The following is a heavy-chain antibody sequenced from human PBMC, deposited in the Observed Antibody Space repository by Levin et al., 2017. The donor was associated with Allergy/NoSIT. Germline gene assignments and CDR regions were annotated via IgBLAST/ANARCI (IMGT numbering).Heavy chain of an antibody. CDR2: IYYSGST. CDR3: ARGRTHYDILTGYYPDAFDI. Sequence: GSLRLSCTVSGGSVSSGSYYWSWIRQPPGKGLEWIGHIYYSGSTNYNPSLKSRVTISLDTSKNQFSLKLSSVTAADTAVYYCARGRTHYDILTGYYPDAFDIWGQGTMVTVSS. D-gene: IGHD3-9*01. J-gene: IGHJ3*02. V-gene: IGHV4-61*01. CDR1: GGSVSSGSYY.